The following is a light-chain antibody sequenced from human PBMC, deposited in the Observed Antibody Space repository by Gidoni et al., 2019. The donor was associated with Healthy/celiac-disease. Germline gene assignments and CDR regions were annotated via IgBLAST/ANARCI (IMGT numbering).Light chain of an antibody. J-gene: IGKJ4*01. CDR1: QSVSSSY. CDR3: QQYGSSPEA. CDR2: GAS. Sequence: ESVLTQSPGTLSLSPGERATLSCRASQSVSSSYLAWYQQKPGQAPRLLIYGASSRATGIPDRFSGSGSGTDFTLTISRLEPEDFAVYYCQQYGSSPEAFGGXTKVEIK. V-gene: IGKV3-20*01.